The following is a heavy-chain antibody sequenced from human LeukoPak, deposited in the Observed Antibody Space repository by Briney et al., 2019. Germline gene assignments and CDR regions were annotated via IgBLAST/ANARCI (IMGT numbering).Heavy chain of an antibody. CDR1: GFTVSRNY. J-gene: IGHJ6*03. Sequence: GSLRLSCAASGFTVSRNYMSWIRQPPGKGLEWIGEINHSGSTNYNPALKSRVTISVDTSKNQFSLKLSSVTATDTAVYYCARARAIRGVSIFYYMDVWGKGTTVTVSS. D-gene: IGHD3-10*01. CDR3: ARARAIRGVSIFYYMDV. V-gene: IGHV4-34*01. CDR2: INHSGST.